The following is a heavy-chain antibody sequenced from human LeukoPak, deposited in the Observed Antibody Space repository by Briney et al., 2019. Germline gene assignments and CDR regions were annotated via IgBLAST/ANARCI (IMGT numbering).Heavy chain of an antibody. V-gene: IGHV1-18*01. CDR3: AREQWPTDY. J-gene: IGHJ4*02. CDR2: ISAYNGNT. D-gene: IGHD6-19*01. Sequence: QAPXXXXEWMGWISAYNGNTNYAQKLQGRVTMTTDTSTSTAYMELRSLRSDDTAVYYCAREQWPTDYWGQGTLVTVSS.